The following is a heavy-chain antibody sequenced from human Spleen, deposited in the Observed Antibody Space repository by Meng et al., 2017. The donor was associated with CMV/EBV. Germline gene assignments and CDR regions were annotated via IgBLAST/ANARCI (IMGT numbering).Heavy chain of an antibody. J-gene: IGHJ1*01. D-gene: IGHD1-26*01. CDR1: GFTFEDYG. V-gene: IGHV3-20*04. Sequence: LYCAASGFTFEDYGMGWVRQAPGKGLEWVSGINGNGGSADYADSVRGRFTISRDNAANTLYLQMDSLRPEDTALYYCTRVVGGSPTRWGQGTLVTVSS. CDR2: INGNGGSA. CDR3: TRVVGGSPTR.